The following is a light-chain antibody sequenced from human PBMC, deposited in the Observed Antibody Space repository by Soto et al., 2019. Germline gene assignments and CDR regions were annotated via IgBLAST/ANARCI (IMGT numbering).Light chain of an antibody. CDR3: QQYGSSPRT. CDR1: QSVSSSY. J-gene: IGKJ5*01. V-gene: IGKV3-20*01. CDR2: GAS. Sequence: SPGTLSLSPGERATLSCRASQSVSSSYLAWYQQKPGQAPRLLIYGASSRATGIPDRFSGSGSGTDFTLTISRLEPEDFAVYYCQQYGSSPRTFGQGTRLEIK.